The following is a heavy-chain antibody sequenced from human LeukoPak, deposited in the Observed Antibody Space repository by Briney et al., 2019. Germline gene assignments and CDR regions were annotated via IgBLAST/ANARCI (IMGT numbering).Heavy chain of an antibody. J-gene: IGHJ4*02. V-gene: IGHV1-69*06. D-gene: IGHD3-3*02. Sequence: SVKVSCKASGGTFSSYAISWVRQAPGQGLEWMGGIIPTFGTANYAQKFQGRVTITADKSTSTAYMELSSLRSEDTAVYYCAREGSHFWSGYPTCFDYWGQGTLVTVSS. CDR1: GGTFSSYA. CDR2: IIPTFGTA. CDR3: AREGSHFWSGYPTCFDY.